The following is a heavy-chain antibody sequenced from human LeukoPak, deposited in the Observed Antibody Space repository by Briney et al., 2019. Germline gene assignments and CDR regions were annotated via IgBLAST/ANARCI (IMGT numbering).Heavy chain of an antibody. Sequence: GTSLRLSCTASSLTSWFSMPWVRQAPGRGLEWLSGISYDGHNMDFAEPAECRIPITRDNSKNILFLQMINLQTEDTAIYCCAGYPNRIFSMGGGYFALWGRGTLVTVSS. D-gene: IGHD2/OR15-2a*01. CDR2: ISYDGHNM. CDR3: AGYPNRIFSMGGGYFAL. J-gene: IGHJ2*01. V-gene: IGHV3-30*03. CDR1: SLTSWFS.